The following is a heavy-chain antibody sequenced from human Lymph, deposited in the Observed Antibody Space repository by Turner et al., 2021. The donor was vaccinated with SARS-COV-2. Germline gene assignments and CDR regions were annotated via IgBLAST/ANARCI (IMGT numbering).Heavy chain of an antibody. D-gene: IGHD5-18*01. CDR3: ARHGNELGIQL. CDR1: GGSISSYY. Sequence: QVQLQESGPGLVKLSETLSLPCTVSGGSISSYYWSWIRQPPGKGLEWIGYISNSGSTNYNPSLKSRVTISLDTSKNQFSLKLSSVTAADTAVYYCARHGNELGIQLWGQGALVTVSS. V-gene: IGHV4-59*08. CDR2: ISNSGST. J-gene: IGHJ4*02.